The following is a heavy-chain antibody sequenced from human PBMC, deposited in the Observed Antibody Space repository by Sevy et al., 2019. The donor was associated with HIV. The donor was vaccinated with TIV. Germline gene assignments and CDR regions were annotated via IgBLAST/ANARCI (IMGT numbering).Heavy chain of an antibody. V-gene: IGHV3-48*02. CDR2: ISSSSSTI. CDR1: GFTFSSYT. D-gene: IGHD6-19*01. Sequence: GGSLRLSCAASGFTFSSYTMNWVRQAPGKGLEWVSYISSSSSTIYYADSVKGRFTISRDNAKNSLYLQMNSLRDEDTAIYYCARDIQKWLGPGADPVWGQGTLVTVSS. CDR3: ARDIQKWLGPGADPV. J-gene: IGHJ4*02.